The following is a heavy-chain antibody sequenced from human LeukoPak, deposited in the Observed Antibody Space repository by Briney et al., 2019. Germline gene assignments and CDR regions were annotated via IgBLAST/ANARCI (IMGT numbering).Heavy chain of an antibody. CDR1: GGSFSGYY. J-gene: IGHJ6*02. CDR3: ARFGIVGATRGAPYYYYGMDV. Sequence: SETLSLTCAVYGGSFSGYYWSWIRQPPGKGLEWIGEINHSGSTYYNPSLKSRLTIAVDTSKNQFSLKLSSVTAADTAVYYCARFGIVGATRGAPYYYYGMDVWGQGTTVTVSS. D-gene: IGHD1-26*01. V-gene: IGHV4-34*01. CDR2: INHSGST.